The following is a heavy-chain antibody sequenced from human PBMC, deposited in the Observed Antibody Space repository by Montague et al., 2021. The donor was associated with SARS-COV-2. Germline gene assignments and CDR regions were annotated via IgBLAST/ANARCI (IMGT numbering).Heavy chain of an antibody. D-gene: IGHD2-2*01. Sequence: SLVYAVYGGSFSGYYWGWIRQPPGKGLEWIGEIYHSGSTNYNPSLKSRVPISVDTSKNQFSLRLSSVTAAATAVYYCASDRGVQYQLQMPFCFDYWGQGTLVTVSS. J-gene: IGHJ4*02. CDR1: GGSFSGYY. V-gene: IGHV4-34*01. CDR2: IYHSGST. CDR3: ASDRGVQYQLQMPFCFDY.